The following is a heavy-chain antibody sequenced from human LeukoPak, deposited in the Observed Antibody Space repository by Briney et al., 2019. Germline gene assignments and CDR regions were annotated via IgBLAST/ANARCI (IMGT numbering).Heavy chain of an antibody. D-gene: IGHD6-19*01. CDR1: GFTFTSSA. CDR3: AREAGIAVAGGY. V-gene: IGHV1-58*01. CDR2: IVVGSGNT. J-gene: IGHJ4*02. Sequence: ASVKVSCEASGFTFTSSAVQWVRQARGQLLEWIGWIVVGSGNTNYAQKLQGRVTMTTDTSTSTAYMELRSLRSDDTAVYYCAREAGIAVAGGYWGQGTLVTVSS.